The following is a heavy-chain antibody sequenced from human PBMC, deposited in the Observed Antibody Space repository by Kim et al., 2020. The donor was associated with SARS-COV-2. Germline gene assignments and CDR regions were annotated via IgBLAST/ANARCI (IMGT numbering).Heavy chain of an antibody. J-gene: IGHJ5*02. D-gene: IGHD3-16*02. Sequence: TNYDPSLESRVTIAADTSKNQFSRRLTSVTAADTAVYYCARLLGYRFGAWGQGTLVTVSP. V-gene: IGHV4-59*08. CDR2: T. CDR3: ARLLGYRFGA.